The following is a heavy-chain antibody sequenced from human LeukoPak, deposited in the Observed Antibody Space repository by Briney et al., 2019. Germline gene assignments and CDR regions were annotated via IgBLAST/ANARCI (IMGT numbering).Heavy chain of an antibody. CDR1: GFTFSSYS. D-gene: IGHD3-22*01. CDR2: ISSSSSYI. CDR3: ARDGYDSSGYYFFFDY. J-gene: IGHJ4*02. V-gene: IGHV3-21*01. Sequence: GGSLRLSCAASGFTFSSYSMNWVRQAPGKGLEWVSSISSSSSYIYYADSVKGRFTISRDNAKNSLYLQMNSLRAEDTAVYYCARDGYDSSGYYFFFDYWGQGTLVTVSS.